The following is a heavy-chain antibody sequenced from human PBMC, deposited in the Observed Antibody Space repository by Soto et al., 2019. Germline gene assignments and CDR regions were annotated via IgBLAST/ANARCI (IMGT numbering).Heavy chain of an antibody. J-gene: IGHJ6*02. V-gene: IGHV3-11*01. Sequence: GGSLRLSCAASGFTFKDYYMSWIRQAPGKGLEWVSYISNSGTTIYYADSVKGRFTISRDNAKNSLYLQMNSLRVEDTAIYYCARGYCSTNKCYNYYYYGMDVWGQGTTVTVSS. CDR3: ARGYCSTNKCYNYYYYGMDV. CDR2: ISNSGTTI. D-gene: IGHD2-2*01. CDR1: GFTFKDYY.